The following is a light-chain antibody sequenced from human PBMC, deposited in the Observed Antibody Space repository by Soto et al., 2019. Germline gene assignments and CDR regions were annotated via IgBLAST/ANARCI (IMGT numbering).Light chain of an antibody. CDR3: QHYDHLPPFT. Sequence: DIQMTQSPSSLSASVGDRVTITSQASQDIRKYLSWYQQKPGRAPKLLSYGASNLETGVPSRFSGSGYGSDFTFTISSLQPEDVATYYCQHYDHLPPFTFGPGTKVAVK. V-gene: IGKV1-33*01. J-gene: IGKJ3*01. CDR1: QDIRKY. CDR2: GAS.